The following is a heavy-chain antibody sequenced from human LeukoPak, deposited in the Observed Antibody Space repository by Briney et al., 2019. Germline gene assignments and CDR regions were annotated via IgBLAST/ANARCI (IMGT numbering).Heavy chain of an antibody. J-gene: IGHJ5*02. Sequence: SSETLSLTCTVSGGSISSYYWTWIRQSAGKGLEWIGRINTSGSTNYNSSLRSRVTMSVNTSKNQFSLNLTSVTAADTAVYSCAREGGDPRWLDPWGQGTLVTVSS. V-gene: IGHV4-4*07. D-gene: IGHD6-25*01. CDR2: INTSGST. CDR1: GGSISSYY. CDR3: AREGGDPRWLDP.